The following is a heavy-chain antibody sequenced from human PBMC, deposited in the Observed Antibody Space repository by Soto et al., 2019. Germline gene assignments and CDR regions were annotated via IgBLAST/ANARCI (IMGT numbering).Heavy chain of an antibody. CDR2: ISYDGSNK. J-gene: IGHJ3*01. CDR3: AKDRGIIVKAGDASDV. D-gene: IGHD3-16*02. Sequence: GGSLRLSCAASGFTFSSYAMHWVRQAPGKGLEWVAVISYDGSNKYYADSVKGRFTISRDNSKNTLYLKMNSLRAEDTAVYYCAKDRGIIVKAGDASDVWGQGRKVTVSS. V-gene: IGHV3-30-3*01. CDR1: GFTFSSYA.